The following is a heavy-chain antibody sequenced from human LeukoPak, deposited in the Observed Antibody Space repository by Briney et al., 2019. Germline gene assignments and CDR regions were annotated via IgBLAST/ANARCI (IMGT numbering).Heavy chain of an antibody. J-gene: IGHJ2*01. CDR1: GFTFSNYG. CDR2: IWYDGNNK. D-gene: IGHD7-27*01. V-gene: IGHV3-33*01. CDR3: ARDLAAGEHFYFDL. Sequence: PGGSLRLSCAASGFTFSNYGMHWVRQAPGKGLEWVALIWYDGNNKYYADSVKGRFTVSRDNSKNTLYLQISSLRAEDTAVYYCARDLAAGEHFYFDLWGRGALVTVSS.